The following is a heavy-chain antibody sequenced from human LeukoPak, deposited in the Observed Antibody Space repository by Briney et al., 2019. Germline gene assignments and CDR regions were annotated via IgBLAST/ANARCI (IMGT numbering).Heavy chain of an antibody. J-gene: IGHJ6*03. CDR3: ARVPIGPGYSSGWYWWGSGNYYYYMDV. Sequence: ASVKVSCKASGYTFTGYYMYWVRQAPGQGLEWMGWINPNSGGTNYAQKFQGRVTMTRDTSISTAYMELSRLRSDDTAVYYCARVPIGPGYSSGWYWWGSGNYYYYMDVWGKGTTVTISS. CDR2: INPNSGGT. CDR1: GYTFTGYY. D-gene: IGHD6-19*01. V-gene: IGHV1-2*02.